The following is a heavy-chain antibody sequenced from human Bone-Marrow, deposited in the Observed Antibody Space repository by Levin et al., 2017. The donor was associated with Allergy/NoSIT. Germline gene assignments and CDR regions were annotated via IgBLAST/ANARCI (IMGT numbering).Heavy chain of an antibody. CDR1: GYIFTDYP. J-gene: IGHJ6*02. V-gene: IGHV1-2*02. CDR3: ARDVGRDLKGFYGLDV. CDR2: INAHSGAT. Sequence: GGSLRLSCNASGYIFTDYPLHWVRQAPGQGLEWMGRINAHSGATNYARNLQGRVTMTRDTSIRTAYMELSRLRSDDTAVYYCARDVGRDLKGFYGLDVWGQGTTVTVSS.